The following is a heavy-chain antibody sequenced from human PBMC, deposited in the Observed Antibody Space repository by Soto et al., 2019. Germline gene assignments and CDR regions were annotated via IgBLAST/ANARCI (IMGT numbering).Heavy chain of an antibody. J-gene: IGHJ2*01. CDR3: ARDQYGDNWYFDL. CDR2: IYYSGST. Sequence: QVQLQESGPGLVKPSQTLSLTCTVSGGSISSGGYYWSWIRQPPGKGLGWIGYIYYSGSTYYNPSLKSRVTMSLDTSKNQFSLKLRSVTAADTAVYYCARDQYGDNWYFDLWGRGTLVTVSS. CDR1: GGSISSGGYY. V-gene: IGHV4-31*03. D-gene: IGHD4-17*01.